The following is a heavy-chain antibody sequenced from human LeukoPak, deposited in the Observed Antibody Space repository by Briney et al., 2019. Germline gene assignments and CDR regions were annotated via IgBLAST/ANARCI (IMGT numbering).Heavy chain of an antibody. J-gene: IGHJ3*02. CDR3: AREQFLGYCTGGVCYKGGAFDI. Sequence: SETLSLTSTVSGGSISSSSYYWGWIRQPPGKGLEWIGSIYYSGSTYYNPSLKSRVTISVDTSKNQFSLRLSSVTAADTAVYYCAREQFLGYCTGGVCYKGGAFDIWGQGTMVTVSS. CDR2: IYYSGST. CDR1: GGSISSSSYY. V-gene: IGHV4-39*01. D-gene: IGHD2-8*02.